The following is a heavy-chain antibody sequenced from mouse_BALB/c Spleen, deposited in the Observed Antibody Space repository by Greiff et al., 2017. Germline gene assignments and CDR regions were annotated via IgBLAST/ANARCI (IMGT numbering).Heavy chain of an antibody. CDR3: ARAYGNLDY. D-gene: IGHD2-1*01. CDR1: GYTFTSYW. V-gene: IGHV1-87*01. Sequence: QVQLKESGAELARPGASVKLSCKASGYTFTSYWMQWVKQRPGQGLEWIGAIYPGDGDTRYTQKFKGKATLTADKSSSTAYMQLSSLASEDSAVYYCARAYGNLDYWGQGTTLTVSS. CDR2: IYPGDGDT. J-gene: IGHJ2*01.